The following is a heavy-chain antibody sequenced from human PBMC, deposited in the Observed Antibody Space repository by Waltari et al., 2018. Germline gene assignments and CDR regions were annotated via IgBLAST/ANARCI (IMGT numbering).Heavy chain of an antibody. D-gene: IGHD3-3*01. CDR2: IYYSGNT. CDR1: GGSISNTIYY. V-gene: IGHV4-39*07. Sequence: QMQLQESGTGLVKTSETLSLTCSVSGGSISNTIYYWGWIRQTPGKGLEWIGSIYYSGNTYYNPSLRSRVTLSVDRSKNQFSLNLSSVTAADTAVYYCAREEFWSTYPDGFDMWGQGTLVTVSS. CDR3: AREEFWSTYPDGFDM. J-gene: IGHJ3*02.